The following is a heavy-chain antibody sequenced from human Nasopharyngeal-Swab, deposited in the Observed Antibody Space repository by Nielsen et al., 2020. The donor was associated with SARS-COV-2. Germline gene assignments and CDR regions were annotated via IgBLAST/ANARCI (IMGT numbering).Heavy chain of an antibody. D-gene: IGHD3-3*01. CDR2: IHHSGST. J-gene: IGHJ4*02. CDR3: ARGPVRYDFWSGYYCGCDY. CDR1: GGSFSGYY. V-gene: IGHV4-34*01. Sequence: SETLSLTCAVYGGSFSGYYWSWIRQPPGKGLEWIGEIHHSGSTDYNPSLKSRVTISVDTSTNQFSLKLSSVTAADTAVFYCARGPVRYDFWSGYYCGCDYWGQGTLVTVSS.